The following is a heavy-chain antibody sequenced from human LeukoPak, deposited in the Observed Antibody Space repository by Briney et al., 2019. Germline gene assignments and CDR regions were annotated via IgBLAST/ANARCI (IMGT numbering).Heavy chain of an antibody. CDR1: GGSISSGSYY. CDR2: IYTSGST. D-gene: IGHD6-13*01. Sequence: SQTLSLTCTVSGGSISSGSYYWSWIRQPAGKGLEWIGRIYTSGSTNYNPSLKSRVTMSVDTSKNQFSLKLSSVTAADTAVYYCAREKGSSWLDYWGQGTLVTVSS. V-gene: IGHV4-61*02. CDR3: AREKGSSWLDY. J-gene: IGHJ4*02.